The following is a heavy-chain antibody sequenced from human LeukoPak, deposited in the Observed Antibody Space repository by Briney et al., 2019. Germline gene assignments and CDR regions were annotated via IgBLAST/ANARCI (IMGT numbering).Heavy chain of an antibody. CDR1: GFTFSCYG. CDR3: ARDREVVAFDI. V-gene: IGHV3-33*01. D-gene: IGHD2-15*01. Sequence: GGSLRLSCAASGFTFSCYGMHWVRQAPGKGLEWVAVIWYDGSNKYYADSVRGRFTISRDNSKNSLYLQMNSLRAEDTAVYYCARDREVVAFDIWGQGTMVTVSS. CDR2: IWYDGSNK. J-gene: IGHJ3*02.